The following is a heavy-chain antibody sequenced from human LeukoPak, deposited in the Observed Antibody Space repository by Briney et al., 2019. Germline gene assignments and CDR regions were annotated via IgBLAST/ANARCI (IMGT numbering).Heavy chain of an antibody. D-gene: IGHD3-10*01. Sequence: PSETLSLTCSVSDDSTTMYYWTWIRQPAGKGLEWIGRIYTSGSTNYNPSLKSRVTISVDTSKNQFSLKLSSVTAADTAVYYCARDAPDGSDYYYYYMDVWGKGTTVTISS. J-gene: IGHJ6*03. V-gene: IGHV4-4*07. CDR3: ARDAPDGSDYYYYYMDV. CDR2: IYTSGST. CDR1: DDSTTMYY.